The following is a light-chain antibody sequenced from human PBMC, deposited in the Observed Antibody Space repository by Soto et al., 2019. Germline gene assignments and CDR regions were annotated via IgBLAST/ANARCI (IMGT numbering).Light chain of an antibody. CDR2: EVT. CDR3: CSYAGSYDWV. V-gene: IGLV2-11*01. CDR1: SSDVGGYNY. J-gene: IGLJ3*02. Sequence: QSALTQPRSVSGSPGQTVTISCTGTSSDVGGYNYVSWYQQHPGKAPKVLIYEVTKRPSGVPDRFSGSKSGNTASLTISGLQGEDEADYYCCSYAGSYDWVFGGGTNVTVL.